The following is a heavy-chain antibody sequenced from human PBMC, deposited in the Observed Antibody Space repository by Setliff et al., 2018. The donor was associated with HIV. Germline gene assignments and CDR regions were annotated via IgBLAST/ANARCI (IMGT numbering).Heavy chain of an antibody. Sequence: GGSLRLSCAASGFTFSSYEMNWVRQAPGKGLEWISYISSSGNTIYYADSVKGRFTISRDNAKNSLFLQMNSLRAEDTAIYYCARLLRGGGDYFDYWGQGTLVTVSS. J-gene: IGHJ4*02. V-gene: IGHV3-48*03. CDR3: ARLLRGGGDYFDY. CDR2: ISSSGNTI. CDR1: GFTFSSYE. D-gene: IGHD3-10*01.